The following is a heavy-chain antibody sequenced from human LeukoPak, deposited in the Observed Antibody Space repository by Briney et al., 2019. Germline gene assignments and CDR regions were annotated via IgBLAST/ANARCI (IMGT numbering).Heavy chain of an antibody. CDR1: GFTFSDYW. V-gene: IGHV3-7*01. D-gene: IGHD7-27*01. CDR2: IDQDGRDK. Sequence: GGSLRLSCAASGFTFSDYWMSWVRQAPGKGLEWVAAIDQDGRDKFSVDSVKGRFTISRDNARNSMYLQMKSLRVEDTAVYYCAKTSLGWLDPWGQGALVTVSS. CDR3: AKTSLGWLDP. J-gene: IGHJ5*02.